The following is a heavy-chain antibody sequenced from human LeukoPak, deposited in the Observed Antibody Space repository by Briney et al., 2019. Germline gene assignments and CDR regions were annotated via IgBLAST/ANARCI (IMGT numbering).Heavy chain of an antibody. Sequence: GGSLRLSCAASGFTSSSYAMSWVRQAPGKGLEWVSAISGSGGSTYYADSVKGRFTISRDNSKNTLYLQMNSLRAEDTAVYYCAKGVTSGSDFDYWGQGTLVTVSS. D-gene: IGHD3-22*01. J-gene: IGHJ4*02. CDR3: AKGVTSGSDFDY. V-gene: IGHV3-23*01. CDR1: GFTSSSYA. CDR2: ISGSGGST.